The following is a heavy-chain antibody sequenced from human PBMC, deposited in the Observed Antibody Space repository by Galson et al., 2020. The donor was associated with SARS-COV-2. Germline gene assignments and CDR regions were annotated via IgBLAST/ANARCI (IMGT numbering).Heavy chain of an antibody. CDR3: ARQGVNMFVLGTVPGWFFDL. D-gene: IGHD2-21*01. CDR1: GYSVSTTTY. Sequence: SETLSLTCAVSGYSVSTTTYWGWVRLAPGKGLEWIGSIYPNARTYYNPSLESRVTISVDTSRNQFCLTLASVTAADTAFYYCARQGVNMFVLGTVPGWFFDLWGRGTLVTVSS. V-gene: IGHV4-38-2*01. CDR2: IYPNART. J-gene: IGHJ2*01.